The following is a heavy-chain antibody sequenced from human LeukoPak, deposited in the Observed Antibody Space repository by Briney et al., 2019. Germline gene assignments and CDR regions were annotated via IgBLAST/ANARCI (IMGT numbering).Heavy chain of an antibody. CDR2: IYHTGSI. Sequence: SSETLSLTCTVSGGSISSYYWSWIRQPPGKGLEWIGYIYHTGSINYNPSLKSRVTISVDTSKNQFSLKVNSVTAADAAVYYCARALQTRRSDYWGQGTLVTVSS. J-gene: IGHJ4*02. CDR3: ARALQTRRSDY. CDR1: GGSISSYY. V-gene: IGHV4-59*01.